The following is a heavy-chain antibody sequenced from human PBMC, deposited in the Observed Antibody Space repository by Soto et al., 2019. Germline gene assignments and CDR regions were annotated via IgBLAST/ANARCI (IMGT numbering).Heavy chain of an antibody. Sequence: PGGSLRLSCAASGFTFSSYSMNWVRLAPGKGLEWVSSISNTRSYIYYADSVKGRFTISRENAKDSLYLQMSSLRAEDTAVYYCARKGYGDYGGMDVWGQGTTVTVSS. V-gene: IGHV3-21*01. CDR3: ARKGYGDYGGMDV. D-gene: IGHD4-17*01. CDR2: ISNTRSYI. J-gene: IGHJ6*02. CDR1: GFTFSSYS.